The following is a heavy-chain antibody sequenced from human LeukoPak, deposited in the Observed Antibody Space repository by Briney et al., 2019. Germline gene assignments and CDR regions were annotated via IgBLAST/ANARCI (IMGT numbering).Heavy chain of an antibody. CDR1: GFTLSTYA. D-gene: IGHD5-12*01. Sequence: PGGSLRLSCAASGFTLSTYAMSWVRQTPGKGLEWVAAISSSDAGTYHADSVRGRFTISRDNAKNSLYLQMNSLRAEDTAVYYCARAVGYSGFSDYWGQGTLVTVSS. CDR2: ISSSDAGT. CDR3: ARAVGYSGFSDY. V-gene: IGHV3-23*01. J-gene: IGHJ4*02.